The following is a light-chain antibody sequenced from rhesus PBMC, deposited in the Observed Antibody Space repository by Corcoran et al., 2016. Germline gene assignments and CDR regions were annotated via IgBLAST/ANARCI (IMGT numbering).Light chain of an antibody. J-gene: IGKJ2*01. V-gene: IGKV1-32*02. CDR3: QQGNSTPYS. Sequence: DIQMSQSPSSLSASVGNRVTITCRASQGISSYLNWYQQKPGKAPKRLIYYANSLASGVPSRFSGSGSGTAFTLTISSLQPEEFATYCCQQGNSTPYSFGQGTKVEIK. CDR2: YAN. CDR1: QGISSY.